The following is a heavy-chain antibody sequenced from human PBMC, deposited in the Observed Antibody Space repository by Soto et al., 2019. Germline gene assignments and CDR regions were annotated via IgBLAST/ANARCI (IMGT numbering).Heavy chain of an antibody. D-gene: IGHD3-3*01. Sequence: QITLKESGPTLVKPTQTLTLTCTFSGFSLSTSGVGVGWIRQPPGKALEWLALIYWDDDKRYSPSLKSRLTITKATSKNQVVLTMTNMDPVDTATYYCALYLERNSYYYYYYGMDVWGQGTTVTVSS. CDR2: IYWDDDK. V-gene: IGHV2-5*02. J-gene: IGHJ6*02. CDR3: ALYLERNSYYYYYYGMDV. CDR1: GFSLSTSGVG.